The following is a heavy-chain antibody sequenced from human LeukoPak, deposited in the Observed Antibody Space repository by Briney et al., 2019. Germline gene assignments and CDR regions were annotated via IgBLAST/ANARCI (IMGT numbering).Heavy chain of an antibody. V-gene: IGHV3-7*01. CDR1: GFTFSSYW. J-gene: IGHJ3*02. Sequence: GGSLRLSCAASGFTFSSYWMSWVRQAPGKGLEWVANIKQDGSEKYYVDSVRGRFTISRDNAKNSLYLQMNSLRAEDTAVYYCAKDTYDSSGYYYAAFDIWGQGTMVTVSS. CDR2: IKQDGSEK. D-gene: IGHD3-22*01. CDR3: AKDTYDSSGYYYAAFDI.